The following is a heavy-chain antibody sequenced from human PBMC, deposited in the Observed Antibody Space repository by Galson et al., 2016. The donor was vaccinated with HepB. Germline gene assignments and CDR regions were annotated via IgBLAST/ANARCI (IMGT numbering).Heavy chain of an antibody. CDR2: IYDNRAYT. CDR3: ARLGGNTWVDL. V-gene: IGHV4-59*02. Sequence: ETLSLTCSVSGGSVSNNYWSWIRQPPGRGLEWIAYIYDNRAYTRYNPSLGSRITISVDKSKNQVSLKLTSVTAADTAVYFCARLGGNTWVDLWGQGTLVTVS. D-gene: IGHD1-7*01. J-gene: IGHJ5*02. CDR1: GGSVSNNY.